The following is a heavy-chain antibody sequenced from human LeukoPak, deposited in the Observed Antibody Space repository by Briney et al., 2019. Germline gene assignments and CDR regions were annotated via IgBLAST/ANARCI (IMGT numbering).Heavy chain of an antibody. J-gene: IGHJ4*02. V-gene: IGHV5-10-1*01. CDR1: GYSFTSYW. Sequence: PGESLKISCTGSGYSFTSYWISWVRQIPGKGLGWMGRIDPSGSYTNYNPSFQGHVTISADKTISTAYLQWSSLKASDTAMYYCAARHPRVRGELWGQGTLVTVSS. D-gene: IGHD1-7*01. CDR2: IDPSGSYT. CDR3: AARHPRVRGEL.